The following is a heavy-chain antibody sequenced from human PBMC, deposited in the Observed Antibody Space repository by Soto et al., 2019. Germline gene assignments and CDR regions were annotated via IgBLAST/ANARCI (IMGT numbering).Heavy chain of an antibody. CDR3: AGVLGYSYGPYFDY. D-gene: IGHD5-18*01. J-gene: IGHJ4*02. CDR1: GGSISSYY. Sequence: QVQLQESGPGLVKPSETLSLTCTVSGGSISSYYWSWIRQPPGKGLEWIGYIYYSGSTNYNPSLKSRVTISVATSKIQCSLKLSSVTAADTAVYYCAGVLGYSYGPYFDYWGQGTLVTVSS. CDR2: IYYSGST. V-gene: IGHV4-59*01.